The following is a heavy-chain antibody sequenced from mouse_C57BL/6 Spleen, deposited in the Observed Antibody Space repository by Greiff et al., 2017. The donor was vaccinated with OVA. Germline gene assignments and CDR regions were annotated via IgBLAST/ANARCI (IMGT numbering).Heavy chain of an antibody. CDR3: ARHEYYGSSHWYFDV. CDR1: GFTFSSYG. J-gene: IGHJ1*03. Sequence: EVMLVESGGDLVKPGGSLKLSCAASGFTFSSYGMSWVRQTPDKRLEWVATISSGGSYTYYPDSVKGRFTISRDNAKNTLYLQMSSLKSEDTAMYYCARHEYYGSSHWYFDVWGTGTTVTVSS. V-gene: IGHV5-6*01. CDR2: ISSGGSYT. D-gene: IGHD1-1*01.